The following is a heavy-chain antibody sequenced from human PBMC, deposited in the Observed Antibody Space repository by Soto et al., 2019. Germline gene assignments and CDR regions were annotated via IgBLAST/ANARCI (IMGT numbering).Heavy chain of an antibody. Sequence: ASVKVSCKVSGYTFTSYGISWVRQAPGQGLEWMGWISAYNGNTNYAQKLQGRVTMTTDTSTSTAYMELRSLRSDDTAVYYCARDPVRXCTNGVCYMTYWDWFDPWGQGTLVTVSS. D-gene: IGHD2-8*01. V-gene: IGHV1-18*01. CDR2: ISAYNGNT. CDR1: GYTFTSYG. J-gene: IGHJ5*02. CDR3: ARDPVRXCTNGVCYMTYWDWFDP.